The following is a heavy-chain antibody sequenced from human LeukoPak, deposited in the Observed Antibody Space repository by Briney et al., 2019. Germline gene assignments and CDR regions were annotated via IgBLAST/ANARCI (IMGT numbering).Heavy chain of an antibody. CDR1: GFTFSDAW. V-gene: IGHV3-15*07. J-gene: IGHJ4*02. CDR2: IKRKTDTGTT. D-gene: IGHD7-27*01. CDR3: ATGNWGPY. Sequence: GGSLRLSCAASGFTFSDAWMNWVRQAPGKGLGWVGRIKRKTDTGTTDYAAPVKGRFTISRDDSKNTLYLQMNSLKTEDTAVYYCATGNWGPYWGQGTLVTVSS.